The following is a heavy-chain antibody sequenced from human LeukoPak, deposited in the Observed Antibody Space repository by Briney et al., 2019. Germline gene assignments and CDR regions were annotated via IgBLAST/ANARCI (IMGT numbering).Heavy chain of an antibody. D-gene: IGHD3-10*01. CDR1: GFTVSSNY. CDR2: IYSGGST. CDR3: AKGGSPVFYGSGRFDY. J-gene: IGHJ4*02. Sequence: GGSLRLSCAASGFTVSSNYMSWVRQAPGKGLEWVSVIYSGGSTYYADSVKGRFTISRDNSKNTLYLQMNSLRGDDTAVYYCAKGGSPVFYGSGRFDYWGQGTLVTVSS. V-gene: IGHV3-66*01.